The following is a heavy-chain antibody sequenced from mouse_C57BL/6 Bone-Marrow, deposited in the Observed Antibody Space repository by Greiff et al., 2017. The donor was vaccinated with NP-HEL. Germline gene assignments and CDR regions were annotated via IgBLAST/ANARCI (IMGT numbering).Heavy chain of an antibody. CDR2: IDPSDSYT. CDR1: GYTFTSYW. D-gene: IGHD1-1*01. J-gene: IGHJ2*01. Sequence: QVQLQQPGAELVMPGASVKLSCKASGYTFTSYWMHWVKQRPGQGLEWIGEIDPSDSYTNYNQKFKGKSTLTVDKSSSTAYMQLSSLTSEDSAVYYCAREVLRYLYFDYWGQGTTLTVSS. V-gene: IGHV1-69*01. CDR3: AREVLRYLYFDY.